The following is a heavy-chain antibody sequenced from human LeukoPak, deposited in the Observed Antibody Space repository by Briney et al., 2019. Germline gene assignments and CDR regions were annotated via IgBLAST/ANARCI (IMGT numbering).Heavy chain of an antibody. Sequence: PGGSLRLSCAASGFSFTNYGMDWVRQTPGKGLEWVANLWFDGNSEYYADSVKGRFTISRDSSNNTLYLQMNSLRAEDTSVYYCARAFAFYYHGMDVWGEGTTVTVSS. V-gene: IGHV3-33*01. CDR1: GFSFTNYG. CDR2: LWFDGNSE. CDR3: ARAFAFYYHGMDV. J-gene: IGHJ6*04. D-gene: IGHD3-10*01.